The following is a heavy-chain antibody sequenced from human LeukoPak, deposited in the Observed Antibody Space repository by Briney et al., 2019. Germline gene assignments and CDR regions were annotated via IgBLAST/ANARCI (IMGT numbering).Heavy chain of an antibody. D-gene: IGHD2-15*01. CDR1: GSTFTSYD. CDR2: MNPNSGYT. CDR3: ARGQGVVAPIDY. V-gene: IGHV1-8*01. Sequence: ASVKVSCKASGSTFTSYDITWVRQATGQGLEWMGWMNPNSGYTDYAQKFQGRVTMTRNTSISTAYMELSSLRSEDTAVYYCARGQGVVAPIDYWGQGTLVTVSS. J-gene: IGHJ4*02.